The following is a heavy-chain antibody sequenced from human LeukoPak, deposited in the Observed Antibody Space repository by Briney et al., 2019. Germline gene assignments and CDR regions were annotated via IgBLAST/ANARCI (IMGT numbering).Heavy chain of an antibody. V-gene: IGHV3-23*01. CDR2: ISGSGGST. Sequence: GGSLRLSCAASGFTFSSYAMSWVRQAPGKGLEWVSAISGSGGSTYYADSVKGRFTISRDNSRNTLYLQMNSLRAEDAAVYYCAKETSSGNFVTIDCWGQGTLVTVSS. CDR3: AKETSSGNFVTIDC. CDR1: GFTFSSYA. J-gene: IGHJ4*02. D-gene: IGHD1-26*01.